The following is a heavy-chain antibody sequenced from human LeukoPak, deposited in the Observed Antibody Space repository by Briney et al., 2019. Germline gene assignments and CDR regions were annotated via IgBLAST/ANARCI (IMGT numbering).Heavy chain of an antibody. D-gene: IGHD2-2*01. CDR2: IYHSGST. J-gene: IGHJ5*02. Sequence: SETLSLTCAVSGYSISSGYYWGWIRQPPGKGLEWIGSIYHSGSTYYNPSLKSRVTISVDTSKNQFSLKLSSVTAADTAVYYCARGGYCSSTSCYWVGWFDPWGQGTLVTVSS. CDR1: GYSISSGYY. V-gene: IGHV4-38-2*01. CDR3: ARGGYCSSTSCYWVGWFDP.